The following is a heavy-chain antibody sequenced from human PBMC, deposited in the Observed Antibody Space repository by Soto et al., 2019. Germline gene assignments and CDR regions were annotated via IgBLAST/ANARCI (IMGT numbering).Heavy chain of an antibody. V-gene: IGHV4-39*01. CDR3: ARGDRSWYSSSYPVARGLIDY. J-gene: IGHJ4*02. CDR2: IFYTGGT. Sequence: SETLSLTCTVSGDSISTRSNYWAWIRQPPGKGLECFLSIFYTGGTYYNPSLKIRVTLFLDTSNNQFSLILSSVTAADTAVYYCARGDRSWYSSSYPVARGLIDYWGQGTLVTVSS. D-gene: IGHD6-13*01. CDR1: GDSISTRSNY.